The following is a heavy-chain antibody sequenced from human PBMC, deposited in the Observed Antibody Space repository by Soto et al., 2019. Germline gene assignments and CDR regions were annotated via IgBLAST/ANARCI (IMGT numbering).Heavy chain of an antibody. D-gene: IGHD2-21*02. CDR2: IYYSGST. V-gene: IGHV4-59*01. CDR3: ARDHRGVTSNWFDP. CDR1: GGSISSYY. J-gene: IGHJ5*02. Sequence: SETLSLTCTVSGGSISSYYWSWIRQPPGKGLEWIGYIYYSGSTNYNPSLKSRVTISVDTSKNQFSLKLSSVTAADTAVYYCARDHRGVTSNWFDPWGLGTLVTVSS.